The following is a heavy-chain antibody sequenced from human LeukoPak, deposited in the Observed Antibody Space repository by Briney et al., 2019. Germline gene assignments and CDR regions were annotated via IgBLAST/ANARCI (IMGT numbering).Heavy chain of an antibody. CDR3: ARFLGYDILTGYYRIGYYYGMDV. CDR1: GYTFTSYD. J-gene: IGHJ6*02. Sequence: ASVKVSCKASGYTFTSYDINWVRQATGQGLEWMGWMNPNRGNTGYAQKFQGRVTMTRNTSISTAYMELSSLRSEDTAVYYCARFLGYDILTGYYRIGYYYGMDVWGQGTTVTVS. D-gene: IGHD3-9*01. V-gene: IGHV1-8*01. CDR2: MNPNRGNT.